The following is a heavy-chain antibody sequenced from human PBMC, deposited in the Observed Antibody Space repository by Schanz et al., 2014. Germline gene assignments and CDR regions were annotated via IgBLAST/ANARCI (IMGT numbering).Heavy chain of an antibody. CDR1: GFTFSSHS. D-gene: IGHD1-1*01. Sequence: EVQLVESGGNLVQPGGSLRLSCVASGFTFSSHSMNWVRQAPGQGLQWVGFIRSKDYGGPPEYVAPVKGRFTISRDDSRGIAYLHMTSLKTEDTGVYYCTRDSRTWNNWFDSWGQGTLVIVSS. V-gene: IGHV3-49*04. CDR2: IRSKDYGGPP. CDR3: TRDSRTWNNWFDS. J-gene: IGHJ5*01.